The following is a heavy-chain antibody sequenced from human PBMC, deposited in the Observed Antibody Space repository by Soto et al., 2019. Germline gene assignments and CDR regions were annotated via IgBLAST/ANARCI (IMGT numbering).Heavy chain of an antibody. D-gene: IGHD2-2*01. CDR3: ARGYCSSTSCHFDY. CDR1: GYTFTGQY. CDR2: INPNSGGT. V-gene: IGHV1-2*04. Sequence: QVQLVQSGAEVKKPGASMKVSCKASGYTFTGQYIHWVRQAPGQGLEWIGWINPNSGGTNYAQKFQGWVTMTRDTSISTAYMELSRLRSDDTAVYYCARGYCSSTSCHFDYWGQGTLVTVSS. J-gene: IGHJ4*02.